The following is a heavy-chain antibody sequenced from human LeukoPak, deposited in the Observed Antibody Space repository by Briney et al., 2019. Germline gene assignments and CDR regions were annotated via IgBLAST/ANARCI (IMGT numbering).Heavy chain of an antibody. CDR2: TNWEGGST. CDR3: QKTAYDILTGSQGWFDP. D-gene: IGHD3-9*01. Sequence: PGRSLRLSWPAAGFTLDHYGMRWVRQAARKLLDLVSGTNWEGGSTGYADSVKGRFTISRDDAKNSLYLQMNSLRAEDTAFFFKQKTAYDILTGSQGWFDPWGQGTLVTVSS. V-gene: IGHV3-20*04. CDR1: GFTLDHYG. J-gene: IGHJ5*02.